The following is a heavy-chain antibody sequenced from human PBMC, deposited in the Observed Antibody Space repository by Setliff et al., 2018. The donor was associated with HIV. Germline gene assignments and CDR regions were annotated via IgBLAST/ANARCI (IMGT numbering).Heavy chain of an antibody. CDR1: AFNFGNHW. V-gene: IGHV3-7*05. Sequence: GGSLRLSCAAAAFNFGNHWMSWVRQSPGRGLEWVANINNDAKEKYYVDSVRGRFTISRDNVQNFLYLQMNSLTREDTATYYCASAGTPGSVDFWGRGTLVTVSS. D-gene: IGHD1-1*01. CDR2: INNDAKEK. J-gene: IGHJ4*02. CDR3: ASAGTPGSVDF.